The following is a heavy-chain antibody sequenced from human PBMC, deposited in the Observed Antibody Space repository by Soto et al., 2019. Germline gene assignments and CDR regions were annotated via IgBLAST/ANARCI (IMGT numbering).Heavy chain of an antibody. J-gene: IGHJ6*03. D-gene: IGHD3-16*01. V-gene: IGHV1-69*08. CDR1: GDTFSSYS. CDR2: IIPMVGTP. Sequence: QAQLVQSGAEVKRPGSSVKVSCKASGDTFSSYSISWVRQAPGQGLEWMGRIIPMVGTPNYAQKFQGRVTFSADKSTSTAYMVLNSLIYDDTAVYYCATDGGSTSSSAYNYFMDVWGKGTPVTVSS. CDR3: ATDGGSTSSSAYNYFMDV.